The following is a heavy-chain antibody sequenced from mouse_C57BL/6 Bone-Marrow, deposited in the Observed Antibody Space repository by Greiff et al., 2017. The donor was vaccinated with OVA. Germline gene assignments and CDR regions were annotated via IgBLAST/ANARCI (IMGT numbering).Heavy chain of an antibody. D-gene: IGHD2-4*01. CDR2: IYPRSGNT. V-gene: IGHV1-81*01. CDR1: GYTFTSYG. J-gene: IGHJ2*01. CDR3: AITSRGLRRPFDY. Sequence: QVQLKESGAALARPGASVKLSCKASGYTFTSYGISWVKQRTGQGLEWIGAIYPRSGNTYYNAKFKGKATLTAANSSSTAYMELRSLTSEDSAVYVCAITSRGLRRPFDYWGQGTTLTVSS.